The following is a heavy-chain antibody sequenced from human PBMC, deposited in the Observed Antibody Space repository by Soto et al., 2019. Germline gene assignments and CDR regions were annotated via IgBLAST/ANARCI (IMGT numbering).Heavy chain of an antibody. CDR3: AAFGGSSWYRGWFDP. Sequence: PSETLSLTCTVSGGSISSYYWSWIRQPPGKGLEWIGYIYYSGSTNYNPSLKGRVTISLDTSKNQFSLKLSSVTAADTAVYYCAAFGGSSWYRGWFDPWGQGTLVTVSS. V-gene: IGHV4-59*08. D-gene: IGHD6-13*01. CDR2: IYYSGST. CDR1: GGSISSYY. J-gene: IGHJ5*02.